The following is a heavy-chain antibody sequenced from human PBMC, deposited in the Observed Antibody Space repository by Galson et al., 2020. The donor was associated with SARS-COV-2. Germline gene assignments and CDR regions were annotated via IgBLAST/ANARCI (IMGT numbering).Heavy chain of an antibody. J-gene: IGHJ4*02. CDR2: ISGSGSTI. CDR3: AGGRGWFGELASCFDF. Sequence: ASGFTFSSYEMNWVRQAPGKGLEWLSYISGSGSTIYSADSVKGRFTISRDNAKNSLYLQMNSLRAEDTAVYYCAGGRGWFGELASCFDFWGQGTLVTVSS. V-gene: IGHV3-48*03. CDR1: GFTFSSYE. D-gene: IGHD3-10*01.